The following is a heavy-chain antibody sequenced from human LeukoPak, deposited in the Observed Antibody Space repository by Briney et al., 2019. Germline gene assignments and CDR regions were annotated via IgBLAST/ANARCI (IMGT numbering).Heavy chain of an antibody. CDR3: ATREGWLVYAFDI. CDR1: GFTFSSYS. J-gene: IGHJ3*02. CDR2: ISSSSSYI. D-gene: IGHD6-19*01. V-gene: IGHV3-21*01. Sequence: PGGSLRLSCAASGFTFSSYSMNWVRQAPGKGLGWVSSISSSSSYIYYADSVKGRFTISRDNAKNSLYLQMNSLRAEDTAVYYCATREGWLVYAFDIWGQGTMVTVS.